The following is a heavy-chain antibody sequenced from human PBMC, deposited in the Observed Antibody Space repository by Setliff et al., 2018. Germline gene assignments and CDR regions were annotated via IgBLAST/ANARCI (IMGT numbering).Heavy chain of an antibody. J-gene: IGHJ4*02. D-gene: IGHD6-6*01. CDR2: INPNNGGT. CDR3: SRGRRGSTWTSDF. CDR1: GYTFTGYY. V-gene: IGHV1-2*02. Sequence: ASVKVSCKASGYTFTGYYMHWVRQAPGQGLEWMGWINPNNGGTVYAENFQGRVTLTRDTSIATAYMELSRLSSDDTAVYYCSRGRRGSTWTSDFWGQGTLVTVSS.